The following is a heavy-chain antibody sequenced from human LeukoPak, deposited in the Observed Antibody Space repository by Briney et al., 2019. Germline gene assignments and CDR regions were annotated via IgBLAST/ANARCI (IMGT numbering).Heavy chain of an antibody. CDR3: ARDKLIRSGHWGSRVDTDY. Sequence: KAGGSLRLSCAASGFTFGDYYMSWIRQAPGKGLEWVSYISSSGSTINYADSVKGRFTISRDNAKNSLYLQMNSLRAEDTAVYYCARDKLIRSGHWGSRVDTDYWGQGTLVTVSS. J-gene: IGHJ4*02. V-gene: IGHV3-11*04. CDR1: GFTFGDYY. CDR2: ISSSGSTI. D-gene: IGHD5-18*01.